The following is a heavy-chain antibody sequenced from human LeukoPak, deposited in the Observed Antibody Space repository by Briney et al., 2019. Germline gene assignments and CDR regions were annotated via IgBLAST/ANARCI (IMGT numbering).Heavy chain of an antibody. J-gene: IGHJ6*03. CDR3: ARHGHCTNGVCYSNYYYHMDV. Sequence: GESLKISCKGSGSGFASSWIGWVRQMPGKGLEWMGIIYPDDSDTRYSPSFEGQITISVDKSISTAYLQWSSLKASDTAVYYCARHGHCTNGVCYSNYYYHMDVWGKGTTVTVSS. V-gene: IGHV5-51*01. CDR1: GSGFASSW. CDR2: IYPDDSDT. D-gene: IGHD2-8*01.